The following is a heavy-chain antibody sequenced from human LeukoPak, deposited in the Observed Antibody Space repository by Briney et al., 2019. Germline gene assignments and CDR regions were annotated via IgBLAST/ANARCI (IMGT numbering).Heavy chain of an antibody. CDR2: IKQDGSEK. CDR1: GFTSSSYW. V-gene: IGHV3-7*01. J-gene: IGHJ4*02. CDR3: ARDTGDGYND. Sequence: PGGSLRLSCAASGFTSSSYWMSWVRQAPGKGLEWVANIKQDGSEKYYVDSVKGRFTISRDNAKNSLYLQMNSLRAEDTAVYYCARDTGDGYNDWGQGTLVTVSS. D-gene: IGHD5-24*01.